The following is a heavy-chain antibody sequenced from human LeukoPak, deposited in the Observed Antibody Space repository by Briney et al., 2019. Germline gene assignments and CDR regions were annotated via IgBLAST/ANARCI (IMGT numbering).Heavy chain of an antibody. CDR3: ARSPRRDYFDF. J-gene: IGHJ4*02. Sequence: PSGTLSLTCTVSGDSIRSSDDYWGWIRQPPGKGLEWIGSIYFSGTTYYNPSLKSRVTISVDTSKNQFSLSLASVTAADTTVYYCARSPRRDYFDFWGQGTLVAVSS. CDR1: GDSIRSSDDY. CDR2: IYFSGTT. V-gene: IGHV4-39*01.